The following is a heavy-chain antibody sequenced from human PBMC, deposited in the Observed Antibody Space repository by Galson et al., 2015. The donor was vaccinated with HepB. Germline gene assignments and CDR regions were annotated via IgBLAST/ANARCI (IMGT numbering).Heavy chain of an antibody. CDR2: ISYDGSNK. D-gene: IGHD3-10*01. V-gene: IGHV3-30*03. CDR3: ARVAYGSGSYHFDY. J-gene: IGHJ4*02. Sequence: SLRLSCAASGFTFSSYGMHWVRQAPGKGLEWVAVISYDGSNKYYADSVQGRFNISRDNAKNTLYLQMDSLRAEDTAVYYCARVAYGSGSYHFDYWGQGTLVTVSS. CDR1: GFTFSSYG.